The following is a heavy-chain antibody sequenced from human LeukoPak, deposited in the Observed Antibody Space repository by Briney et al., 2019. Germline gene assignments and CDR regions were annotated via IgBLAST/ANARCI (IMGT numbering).Heavy chain of an antibody. V-gene: IGHV4-39*01. CDR1: GGSISSSSYY. Sequence: PSETLSLTCTVSGGSISSSSYYWGWIRQPPGKGLEWIGSIYYSGSTYYNPSLKSRVTISVDTSKNQFSLKLSSVTAADTAVYYCASPDYYGSGSYYLTDRPFDYWGQGTLVTVSS. CDR3: ASPDYYGSGSYYLTDRPFDY. J-gene: IGHJ4*02. CDR2: IYYSGST. D-gene: IGHD3-10*01.